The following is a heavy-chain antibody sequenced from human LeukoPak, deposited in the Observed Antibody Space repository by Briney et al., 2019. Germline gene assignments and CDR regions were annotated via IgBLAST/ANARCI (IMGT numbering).Heavy chain of an antibody. CDR2: IYYSGST. D-gene: IGHD3-22*01. CDR3: ARRASPYYDSSGGFDY. Sequence: PSETLSLTCTVSGGSISSYYWSWIRQPPGKGLEWIGYIYYSGSTNYNPSLKSRVTISVDTSKNQFSLKLSSVTAADTAVYYCARRASPYYDSSGGFDYWGQGTLVTVSS. V-gene: IGHV4-59*01. J-gene: IGHJ4*02. CDR1: GGSISSYY.